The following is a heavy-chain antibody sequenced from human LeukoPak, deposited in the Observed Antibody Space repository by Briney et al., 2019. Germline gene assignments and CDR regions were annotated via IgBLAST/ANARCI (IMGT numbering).Heavy chain of an antibody. Sequence: QTGGSLRLSCAASGFTFSSYAMSWVRQAPGKGLEWVSAISGSGGSTYYADSVKGRFTISRDNSKNTLYLQMNSLRAEDTAVYYCANRPYNWNDDPWGYWGQGTLVTVSS. D-gene: IGHD1-20*01. J-gene: IGHJ4*02. CDR1: GFTFSSYA. V-gene: IGHV3-23*01. CDR3: ANRPYNWNDDPWGY. CDR2: ISGSGGST.